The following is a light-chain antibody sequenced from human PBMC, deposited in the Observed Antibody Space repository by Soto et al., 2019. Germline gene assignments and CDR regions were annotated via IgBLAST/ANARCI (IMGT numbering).Light chain of an antibody. V-gene: IGKV1-5*01. J-gene: IGKJ3*01. CDR1: QSFSRY. CDR3: QQYNSDVFT. Sequence: TQSPATLSLSPGEGATLSCRASQSFSRYIAWYQXEPGRAXXXXVXGAXXXESGAPSRFGGSGFGTEFTLTISSLQPDDFATYYCQQYNSDVFTFGPGTTVDIK. CDR2: GAX.